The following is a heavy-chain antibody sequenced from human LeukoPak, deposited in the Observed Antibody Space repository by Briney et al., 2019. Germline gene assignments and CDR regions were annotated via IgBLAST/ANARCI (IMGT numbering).Heavy chain of an antibody. V-gene: IGHV1-69*04. CDR2: IIPILGIA. J-gene: IGHJ4*02. Sequence: SVKVSCKASGGTFSSHAISWVRQAPGQGLEWMGRIIPILGIANYAQKFQGRVTITADKSTSTAYMELSSLRSEDTAVYYCAGTTSSGYFDYWGQGTLVTVSS. CDR3: AGTTSSGYFDY. D-gene: IGHD3-22*01. CDR1: GGTFSSHA.